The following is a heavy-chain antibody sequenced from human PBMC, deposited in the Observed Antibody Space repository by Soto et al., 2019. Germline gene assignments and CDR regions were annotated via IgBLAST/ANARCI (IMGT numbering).Heavy chain of an antibody. CDR2: VIPIFGTA. CDR1: GGTFSSYA. D-gene: IGHD2-15*01. CDR3: ARSQGGSSSLDIYYYYYYGMDV. Sequence: VQLVQSGAAVKKPGSSVKVSCKAPGGTFSSYAISWVRQAPGQGLEWMGGVIPIFGTAKYAQKFQGRVTITADESTSTGYMELRSLISEDTAVYYYARSQGGSSSLDIYYYYYYGMDVWGQGTTVTVSS. V-gene: IGHV1-69*01. J-gene: IGHJ6*02.